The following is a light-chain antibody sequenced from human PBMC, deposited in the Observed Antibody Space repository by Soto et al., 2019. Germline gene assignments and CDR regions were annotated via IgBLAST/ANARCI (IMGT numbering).Light chain of an antibody. V-gene: IGLV2-23*01. CDR1: SSDVGSYNL. CDR2: ETT. CDR3: CSYAGSAAVL. Sequence: QSALTQPASVSGSPGQSITISCTGTSSDVGSYNLVSWYQQHPGRAPKLIIYETTKRPSGVSNRFSGPKSGNTASVTVSGLQAEDEADYYCCSYAGSAAVLFGGGTKLTVL. J-gene: IGLJ2*01.